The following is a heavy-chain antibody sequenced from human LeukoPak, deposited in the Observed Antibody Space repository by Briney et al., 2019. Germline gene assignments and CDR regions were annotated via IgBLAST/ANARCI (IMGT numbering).Heavy chain of an antibody. Sequence: GGSLRLSCAASGFTFSSYAMHWVRQAPGKGLEWVAAISSDATNKYYADSVRGRFTISRDNSQNTLFLQMNSLRPEDTAVHYCAKEGGYYDSSSHFHFDYWGQGILVTVSS. CDR1: GFTFSSYA. D-gene: IGHD3-22*01. V-gene: IGHV3-30*18. J-gene: IGHJ4*02. CDR2: ISSDATNK. CDR3: AKEGGYYDSSSHFHFDY.